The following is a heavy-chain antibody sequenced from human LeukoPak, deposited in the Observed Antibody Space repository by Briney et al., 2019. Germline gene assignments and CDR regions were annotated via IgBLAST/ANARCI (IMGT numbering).Heavy chain of an antibody. J-gene: IGHJ4*02. CDR3: ARATTSGWYVDY. CDR2: IYTSGST. Sequence: SETLSLTCAVYGGSFSGYYWSWIRQPAGKGLEWIGRIYTSGSTNYNPSLKSRVTMSVDTSRNQFSLKLSSVTAADTAVYYCARATTSGWYVDYWGQGTLVTVSS. V-gene: IGHV4-59*10. CDR1: GGSFSGYY. D-gene: IGHD6-19*01.